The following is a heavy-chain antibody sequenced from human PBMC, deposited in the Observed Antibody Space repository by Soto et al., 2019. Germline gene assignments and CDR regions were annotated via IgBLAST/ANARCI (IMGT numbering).Heavy chain of an antibody. CDR2: IYYSGST. CDR1: GGPVSSGSYY. CDR3: AGSTRREVAI. V-gene: IGHV4-61*01. J-gene: IGHJ3*02. D-gene: IGHD2-15*01. Sequence: ASETLSLTCTVSGGPVSSGSYYWSWIRQPPGKGLEWIGYIYYSGSTNYNPSLKSRVTISVDTSKNQFSMKLSSVTAADTAVSCCAGSTRREVAIWGEGTRGTVSS.